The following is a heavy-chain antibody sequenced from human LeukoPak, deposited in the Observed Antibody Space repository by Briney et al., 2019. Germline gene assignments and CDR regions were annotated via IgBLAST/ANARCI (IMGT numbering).Heavy chain of an antibody. CDR1: GFIFSNYA. V-gene: IGHV3-23*01. D-gene: IGHD3-22*01. Sequence: GGSLRLSCAASGFIFSNYAMGWVRQAPGKGLEWVSATNGGGGSTYYADSVKGRFTISRDNAKSSLYLQMNSLRAEDTAVYYCARSKSYYDSSGFDSWGQGTLVTVSS. CDR3: ARSKSYYDSSGFDS. J-gene: IGHJ4*02. CDR2: TNGGGGST.